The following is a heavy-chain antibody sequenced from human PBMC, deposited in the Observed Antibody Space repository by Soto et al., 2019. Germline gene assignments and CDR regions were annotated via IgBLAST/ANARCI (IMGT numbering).Heavy chain of an antibody. CDR2: INHSGST. Sequence: SETLSLTCAVYGGSFSGYYWSWIRQPPGKGLEWIGEINHSGSTNYNPSLKSRVTISVDTSKNQFSLKLSSVTAADTAVYYCARFSVTTPNFDYWGQGTLVTVS. V-gene: IGHV4-34*01. CDR3: ARFSVTTPNFDY. J-gene: IGHJ4*02. CDR1: GGSFSGYY. D-gene: IGHD4-17*01.